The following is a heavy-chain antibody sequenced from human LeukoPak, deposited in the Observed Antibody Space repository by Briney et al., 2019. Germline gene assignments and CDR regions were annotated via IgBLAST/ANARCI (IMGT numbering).Heavy chain of an antibody. CDR1: GGSITDYY. CDR2: IHYSGIT. J-gene: IGHJ2*01. Sequence: KPSETLSLTCTVSGGSITDYYWSWIRQPPGKGLQWIGYIHYSGITNHNPSLESRVTMSLDTSKSQISLKLNSVTAADTAVYYCARPLGNGYTYWYFDLWGRGTLVTVSS. V-gene: IGHV4-59*08. CDR3: ARPLGNGYTYWYFDL. D-gene: IGHD5-24*01.